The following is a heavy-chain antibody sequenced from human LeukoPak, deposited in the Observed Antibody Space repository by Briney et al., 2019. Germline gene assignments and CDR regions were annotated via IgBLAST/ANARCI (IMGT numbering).Heavy chain of an antibody. D-gene: IGHD2-15*01. CDR2: INHSGST. J-gene: IGHJ4*02. Sequence: SETLSLTCAVYGGSFSGYYWSWIRQPPGKGLEWIGEINHSGSTNYNPSLKGRVTISVDTSKNQFSLKLSSVTAADTAVYYCARAKKKVVAATPVDYWGQGTLVTVSS. CDR1: GGSFSGYY. V-gene: IGHV4-34*01. CDR3: ARAKKKVVAATPVDY.